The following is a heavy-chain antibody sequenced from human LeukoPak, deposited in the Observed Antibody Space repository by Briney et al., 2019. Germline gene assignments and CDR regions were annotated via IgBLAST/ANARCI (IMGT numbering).Heavy chain of an antibody. Sequence: GGSLRLSCAASGFTFSDHYMDWVRQAPGKGLEWVGRTRNKANSYTTEYAASVKGRFTISRDDSKNSLYLQMHSLRVEDTAVYYCVKDYSTIAAAANPLFDYWGQGALVTVSS. CDR2: TRNKANSYTT. J-gene: IGHJ4*02. CDR1: GFTFSDHY. CDR3: VKDYSTIAAAANPLFDY. D-gene: IGHD6-25*01. V-gene: IGHV3-72*01.